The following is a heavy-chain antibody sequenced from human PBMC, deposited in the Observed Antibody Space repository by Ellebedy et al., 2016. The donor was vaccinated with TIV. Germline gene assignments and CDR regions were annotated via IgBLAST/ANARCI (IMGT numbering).Heavy chain of an antibody. CDR2: IYYSGST. CDR3: AWGPQTSYAMDV. D-gene: IGHD3-16*01. CDR1: GGSISSYY. Sequence: SETLSLTCTVSGGSISSYYWSWIRQPPGKGLEWIGYIYYSGSTNNNPSLKSRVTISVDTSKNQYSLKLRSVTAADTAVYYCAWGPQTSYAMDVWGPGTTVTVSS. V-gene: IGHV4-59*01. J-gene: IGHJ6*02.